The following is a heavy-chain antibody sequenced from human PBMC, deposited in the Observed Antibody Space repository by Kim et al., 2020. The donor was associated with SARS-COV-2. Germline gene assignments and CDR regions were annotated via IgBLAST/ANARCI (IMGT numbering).Heavy chain of an antibody. CDR1: GGSISSSSYY. D-gene: IGHD3-10*01. V-gene: IGHV4-39*01. CDR3: ARQDKVRGESGGWFDP. Sequence: SETLSLTCTVSGGSISSSSYYWGWIRQPPGKGLEWIGSIYYSGSTYYNPSLKSRVTISVDTSKNQFSLKLSSVTAADTAVYYCARQDKVRGESGGWFDPWGQGTLVTVSS. J-gene: IGHJ5*02. CDR2: IYYSGST.